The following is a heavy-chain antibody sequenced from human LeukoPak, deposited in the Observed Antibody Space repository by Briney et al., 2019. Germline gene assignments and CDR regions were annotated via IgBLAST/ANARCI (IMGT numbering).Heavy chain of an antibody. V-gene: IGHV3-9*01. Sequence: GRSLRLSCAASGFTFDDYAMHWVRQAPGKGLEWVSGLSWNSGSIGYADSVKGRFTISRDNAKNSLYLQMNSLRAEDTAVYYCARDAMVRGVLYYYGMDVWGQGTTVTVSS. J-gene: IGHJ6*02. D-gene: IGHD3-10*01. CDR1: GFTFDDYA. CDR3: ARDAMVRGVLYYYGMDV. CDR2: LSWNSGSI.